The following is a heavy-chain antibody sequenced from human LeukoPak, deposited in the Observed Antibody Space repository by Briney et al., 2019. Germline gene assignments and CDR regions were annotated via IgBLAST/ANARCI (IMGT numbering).Heavy chain of an antibody. CDR3: VRTPPNWGADF. D-gene: IGHD7-27*01. CDR1: GYTFTSYD. CDR2: MSPNSGNT. J-gene: IGHJ4*02. Sequence: GASVKVSCKASGYTFTSYDINWMRQATGQGLEWMGWMSPNSGNTGYAQKFQGRVTMTRDTCTGTAYLELSSLRSEDSAVYYCVRTPPNWGADFWGQGTLVTVSS. V-gene: IGHV1-8*01.